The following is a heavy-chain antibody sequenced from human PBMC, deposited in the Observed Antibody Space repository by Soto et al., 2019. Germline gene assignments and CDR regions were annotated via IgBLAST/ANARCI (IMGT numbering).Heavy chain of an antibody. V-gene: IGHV3-23*01. Sequence: GGSLRLSCAASGFTFSTYAMSWVRQSPGKGLEWVSALSAGGGSTYYADSVKGRFTISRDNSMNALYLQMNTLRIEDTAVYYCAHPRGYGVFDAYDIWGQGTMVTVSS. CDR3: AHPRGYGVFDAYDI. D-gene: IGHD4-17*01. J-gene: IGHJ3*02. CDR2: LSAGGGST. CDR1: GFTFSTYA.